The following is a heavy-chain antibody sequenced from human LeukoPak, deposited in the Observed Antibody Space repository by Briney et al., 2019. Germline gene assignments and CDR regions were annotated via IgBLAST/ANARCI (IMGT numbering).Heavy chain of an antibody. CDR1: GFTFTSYW. V-gene: IGHV3-74*01. J-gene: IGHJ4*02. Sequence: GGSLRLSCAASGFTFTSYWMHWVRQAPGTGLVWVSRINGDGSTTNYADSVKGRFTISRDNAKNTLYLQMNSLRAEDTAVYYCTKGGRYSYGYGSDYWGQGTLVTVSS. CDR2: INGDGSTT. D-gene: IGHD5-18*01. CDR3: TKGGRYSYGYGSDY.